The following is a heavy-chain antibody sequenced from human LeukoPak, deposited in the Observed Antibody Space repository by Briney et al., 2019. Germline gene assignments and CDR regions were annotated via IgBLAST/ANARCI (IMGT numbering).Heavy chain of an antibody. CDR2: INPNSGGT. V-gene: IGHV1-2*06. CDR1: GYTVTGYY. J-gene: IGHJ4*02. D-gene: IGHD4-17*01. CDR3: ARDLRDRSTTVTRLDY. Sequence: ASVKVSCKASGYTVTGYYMHWVRQTPGQGLEWMGRINPNSGGTNYAQRFQGRVTMTRDTSISTAYMELSRLRSDDTAVYYCARDLRDRSTTVTRLDYWGQGTLVTVSS.